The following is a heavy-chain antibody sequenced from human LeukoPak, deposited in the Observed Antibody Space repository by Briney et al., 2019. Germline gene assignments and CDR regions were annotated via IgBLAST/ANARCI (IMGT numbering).Heavy chain of an antibody. J-gene: IGHJ6*02. V-gene: IGHV1-46*01. CDR1: GYTFTSYY. CDR2: INPSGGST. Sequence: GASVKVSCKASGYTFTSYYMHWVRQAPGQGLEWMGIINPSGGSTSYAQKFQGRVTMTRDTSTSTVYMELSSLRSEDTAVYYCARGDPGDYVIGYYGMDVWGQGTTVTVSS. D-gene: IGHD4-17*01. CDR3: ARGDPGDYVIGYYGMDV.